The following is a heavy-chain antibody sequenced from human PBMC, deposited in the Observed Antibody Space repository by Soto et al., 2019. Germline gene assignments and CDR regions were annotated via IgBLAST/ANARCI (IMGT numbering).Heavy chain of an antibody. Sequence: QVQLMQSGAEVKKPGASVKVSCKASGDTFTDYYIHWVRQAPGQGLEWMGTVNPSGGHTTYAQHCLGRVTMTRDTSTSTLSMELTSLTSDDTAVYYCARGGHVVVVTAALDYWGQGTLVTVSS. CDR1: GDTFTDYY. V-gene: IGHV1-46*01. CDR2: VNPSGGHT. J-gene: IGHJ4*02. D-gene: IGHD2-21*02. CDR3: ARGGHVVVVTAALDY.